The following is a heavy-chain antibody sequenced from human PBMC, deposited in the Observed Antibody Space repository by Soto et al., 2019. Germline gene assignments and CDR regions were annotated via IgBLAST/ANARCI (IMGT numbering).Heavy chain of an antibody. J-gene: IGHJ5*02. CDR3: ATLARYYYGSGTRYNWFDP. Sequence: SETLSLTCNVSGASISGHPWSWIRQPQGKGLEWIGYIYHSGSTYYNPSLKSRVTISVDRSKNQFSLKLSSVTAADTAVYYCATLARYYYGSGTRYNWFDPWGQGTLVTVSS. CDR1: GASISGHP. D-gene: IGHD3-10*01. V-gene: IGHV4-30-2*01. CDR2: IYHSGST.